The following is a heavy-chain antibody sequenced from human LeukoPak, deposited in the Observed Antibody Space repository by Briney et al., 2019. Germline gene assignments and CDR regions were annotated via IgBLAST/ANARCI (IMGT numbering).Heavy chain of an antibody. CDR1: GGSFSGYY. V-gene: IGHV4-34*01. Sequence: SETLSLTCAVYGGSFSGYYWSWIRQPPGKGLEWIGEINHSGSTNYNPSLKSRVTISVDTSKNQFSLKLSSVTAADTAVYYCARVLAADSFDPWGQGTLVTVSS. D-gene: IGHD6-25*01. CDR2: INHSGST. CDR3: ARVLAADSFDP. J-gene: IGHJ5*02.